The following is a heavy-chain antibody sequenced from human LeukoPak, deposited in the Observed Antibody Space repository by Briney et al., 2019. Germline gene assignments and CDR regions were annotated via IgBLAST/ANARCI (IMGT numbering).Heavy chain of an antibody. CDR3: AREKYYYDSSGYYPLDY. CDR2: ISAYNGNT. V-gene: IGHV1-18*01. Sequence: ASVKVSCKASGYTFTSYGISWVRQAPGQGREWMGWISAYNGNTNYAQKLQGRVTMTADTSTSTAYMELRSLRSDDTAVYYCAREKYYYDSSGYYPLDYWGQGTLVTVSS. D-gene: IGHD3-22*01. J-gene: IGHJ4*02. CDR1: GYTFTSYG.